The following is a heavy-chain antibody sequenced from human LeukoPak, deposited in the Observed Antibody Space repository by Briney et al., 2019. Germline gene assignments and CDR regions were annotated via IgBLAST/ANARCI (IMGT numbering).Heavy chain of an antibody. CDR2: ISSSGSTI. Sequence: GGSLRLSCAASGFTFSDYYMSWIRQAPGKGLEWVSYISSSGSTIYYADSVKGRFTISRDNAKNSLYLQMNSLRAEDTAVYYCTKGGVGSSYGSYYFDYWGRGTLVTVSS. J-gene: IGHJ4*02. CDR1: GFTFSDYY. V-gene: IGHV3-11*04. CDR3: TKGGVGSSYGSYYFDY. D-gene: IGHD5-18*01.